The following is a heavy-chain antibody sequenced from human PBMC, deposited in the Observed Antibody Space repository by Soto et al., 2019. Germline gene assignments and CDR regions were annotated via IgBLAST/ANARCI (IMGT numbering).Heavy chain of an antibody. V-gene: IGHV3-33*01. CDR1: GFTFSSFG. Sequence: QVRVVESGGGVVQPGRSLRLSCAASGFTFSSFGMHWVRQAPGKGLEWVSLIWYDGSKKSYGDSVKGRFTISGDNSRNTVYLEMNSMRADDTAVYYCARDASYYSLCSGDTPSRNGMDAWGQSTTLSVS. CDR3: ARDASYYSLCSGDTPSRNGMDA. CDR2: IWYDGSKK. D-gene: IGHD3-3*01. J-gene: IGHJ6*02.